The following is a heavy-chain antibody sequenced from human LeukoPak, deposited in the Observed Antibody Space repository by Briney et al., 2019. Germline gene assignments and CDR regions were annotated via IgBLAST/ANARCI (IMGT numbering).Heavy chain of an antibody. CDR3: ARDLSIRFGQLTHEPLDY. V-gene: IGHV1-69*04. CDR1: GDIFSSFA. D-gene: IGHD3-10*01. J-gene: IGHJ4*02. Sequence: LVKVSCKASGDIFSSFAISWVRQAPGQGLEWMGRIIPTIDITNYAQKFQDRVTITEDKSTNTAYMELSSLTSEDTAMYYCARDLSIRFGQLTHEPLDYWGQGTLVTVSS. CDR2: IIPTIDIT.